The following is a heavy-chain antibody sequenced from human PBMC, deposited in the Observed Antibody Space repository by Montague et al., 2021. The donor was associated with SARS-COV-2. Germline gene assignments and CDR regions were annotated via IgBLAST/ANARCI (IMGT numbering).Heavy chain of an antibody. CDR1: GGFISSGNW. Sequence: SETLSLTCAVSGGFISSGNWWSWVRQPPGEGLEWIGEIFHSGAAXYNPSLKSRLTISMDKSKNEFSLKLNSVTAADTAMYYCARDFVAAVPDRFDSWGQGVLVTVSS. CDR3: ARDFVAAVPDRFDS. D-gene: IGHD6-13*01. CDR2: IFHSGAA. V-gene: IGHV4/OR15-8*02. J-gene: IGHJ4*02.